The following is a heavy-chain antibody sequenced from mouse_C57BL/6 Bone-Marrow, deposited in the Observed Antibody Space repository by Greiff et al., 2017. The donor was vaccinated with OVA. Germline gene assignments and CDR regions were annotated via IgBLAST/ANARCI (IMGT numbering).Heavy chain of an antibody. J-gene: IGHJ1*03. V-gene: IGHV1-39*01. CDR3: AREGTVVATNYFDV. CDR2: INPNYGTT. CDR1: GYSFTDYN. D-gene: IGHD1-1*01. Sequence: EVKLQESGPELVKPGASVKISCKASGYSFTDYNMNWVKQSNGKSLEWIGVINPNYGTTSYNQKFKGKATLTVDQSSSTAYMQLNSLTSEDSAVYYCAREGTVVATNYFDVWGTGTTVTVSS.